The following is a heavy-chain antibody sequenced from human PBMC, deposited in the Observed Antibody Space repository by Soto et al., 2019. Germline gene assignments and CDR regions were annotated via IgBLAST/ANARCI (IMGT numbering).Heavy chain of an antibody. CDR3: ALVDDNYFYSGMDV. J-gene: IGHJ6*02. Sequence: ASVKVSCKTSGGTLSSFAISWVRQAPGQGLEWVGTFIPVVAMAKYGQNFQGRVTITADQSTNTLFMELSSLTYEDTAMYYCALVDDNYFYSGMDVWGQGTTVPVSS. D-gene: IGHD1-1*01. CDR1: GGTLSSFA. CDR2: FIPVVAMA. V-gene: IGHV1-69*04.